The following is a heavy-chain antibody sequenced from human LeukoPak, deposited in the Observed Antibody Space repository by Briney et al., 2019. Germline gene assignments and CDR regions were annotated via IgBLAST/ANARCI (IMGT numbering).Heavy chain of an antibody. V-gene: IGHV3-30*18. J-gene: IGHJ6*02. Sequence: PGRSLRLSCAASGFTFSSYGMHWVRQAPGKGLEWVAVISYDGSNKYYADSVKGRFTISRDNSKNTLYLQMNSLRAVDTAVYYCAKEIAAAGTGYYYYGMDVWGQGTTVTVSS. CDR2: ISYDGSNK. CDR1: GFTFSSYG. CDR3: AKEIAAAGTGYYYYGMDV. D-gene: IGHD6-13*01.